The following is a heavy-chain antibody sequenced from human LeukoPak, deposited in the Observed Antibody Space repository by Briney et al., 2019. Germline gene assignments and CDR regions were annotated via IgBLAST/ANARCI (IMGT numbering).Heavy chain of an antibody. D-gene: IGHD3-22*01. CDR3: ASAYYYDSSGSSGGY. J-gene: IGHJ4*02. CDR1: GGTFSSYA. CDR2: IIRIFCTA. V-gene: IGHV1-69*05. Sequence: GSSVKVSCKASGGTFSSYAISWVRQAPGQGLEWMGRIIRIFCTANYAQKFQGRVTITTDESTSTAYMELSSLRSEDTAVYYCASAYYYDSSGSSGGYWGQGTLVTVSS.